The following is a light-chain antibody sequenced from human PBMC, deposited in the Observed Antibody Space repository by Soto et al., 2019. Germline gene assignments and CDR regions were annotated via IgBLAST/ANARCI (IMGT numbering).Light chain of an antibody. CDR3: GADHGSGSFVV. J-gene: IGLJ2*01. Sequence: QAVVTQPPSASASLGASVTLTCTLSSGYSNYKVDWYQQRPGKGPRFVMRVGTGGIVGSKGDGIPDRFSVLGSGLNRYLTIKNIQEEDESDYHCGADHGSGSFVVFGGGTQLTVL. CDR2: VGTGGIVG. V-gene: IGLV9-49*01. CDR1: SGYSNYK.